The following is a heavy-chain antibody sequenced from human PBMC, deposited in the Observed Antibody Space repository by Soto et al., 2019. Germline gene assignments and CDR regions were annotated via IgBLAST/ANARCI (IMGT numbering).Heavy chain of an antibody. CDR2: IVVADDP. J-gene: IGHJ6*02. CDR3: ARAYSGRLPRRADYYFAMDV. Sequence: EVQLVESGGGVVQPGESLRLSCAASGFTFSAYDMHWVRQTTGKGLEGVSAIVVADDPYYLGSVKGRFTISRENAKNSLYLQMNSLRAEDTAVYYCARAYSGRLPRRADYYFAMDVWGQGTTVTVSS. V-gene: IGHV3-13*05. D-gene: IGHD2-15*01. CDR1: GFTFSAYD.